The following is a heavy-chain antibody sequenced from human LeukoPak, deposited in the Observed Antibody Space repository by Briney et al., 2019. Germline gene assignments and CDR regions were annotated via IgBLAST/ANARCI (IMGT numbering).Heavy chain of an antibody. D-gene: IGHD6-19*01. CDR1: GFSFSSHG. CDR3: AKVPNSGRYRWSIDV. Sequence: GGSLRLSCEASGFSFSSHGMHWVRQAPGKGLEWLALMSYDGDNKDYADSVKGRFIISRDNSKNTLYLQMNSLTTEDTALYYCAKVPNSGRYRWSIDVWAKGPRAPSP. J-gene: IGHJ6*02. V-gene: IGHV3-30*18. CDR2: MSYDGDNK.